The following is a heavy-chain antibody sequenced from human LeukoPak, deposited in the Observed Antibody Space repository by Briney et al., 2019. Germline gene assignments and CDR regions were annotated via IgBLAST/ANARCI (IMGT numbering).Heavy chain of an antibody. D-gene: IGHD3-10*01. CDR2: IKQDGSEK. Sequence: PGGSLRLSCAASGFTFSSYWMSWVRQAPGKGLEWVANIKQDGSEKYYVDSVKGRFTISRDNAKNSLYLQMNSLRAEDTAVYYCARTYYYGSGSHKREAFDIWGQGTMVTVSS. CDR3: ARTYYYGSGSHKREAFDI. V-gene: IGHV3-7*01. CDR1: GFTFSSYW. J-gene: IGHJ3*02.